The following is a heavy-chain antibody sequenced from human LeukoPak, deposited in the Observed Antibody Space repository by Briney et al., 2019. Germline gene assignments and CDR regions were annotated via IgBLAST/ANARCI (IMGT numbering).Heavy chain of an antibody. CDR1: GRTFSNYW. CDR3: ARDGFGTGSN. V-gene: IGHV3-7*03. Sequence: GGSLRLSCAASGRTFSNYWMDWVRQAPGKGLEWVANIKQDGSEKNYVDSVKGRFIISRDNAKNSLYLQMNTLRADDTAVYYCARDGFGTGSNWGQGTLVTVSS. J-gene: IGHJ4*02. CDR2: IKQDGSEK. D-gene: IGHD3-16*01.